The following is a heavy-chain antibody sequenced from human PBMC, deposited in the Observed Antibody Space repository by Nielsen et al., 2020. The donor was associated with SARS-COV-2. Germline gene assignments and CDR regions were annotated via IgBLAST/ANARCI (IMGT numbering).Heavy chain of an antibody. D-gene: IGHD2-2*01. Sequence: GESLKISCAASGFTFSSYDMHWVRQATGKGLEWVSAIGTAGDTYYPGSVKGRFTISRENAKNSLYLQMNSLRAGDTAVYYCARGHCSSTSCPLSDAFDIWGQGTMVTVSS. V-gene: IGHV3-13*04. CDR2: IGTAGDT. CDR1: GFTFSSYD. J-gene: IGHJ3*02. CDR3: ARGHCSSTSCPLSDAFDI.